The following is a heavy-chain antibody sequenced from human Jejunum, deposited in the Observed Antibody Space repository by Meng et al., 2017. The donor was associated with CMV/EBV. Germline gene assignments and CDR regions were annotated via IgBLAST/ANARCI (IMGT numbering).Heavy chain of an antibody. V-gene: IGHV7-4-1*02. J-gene: IGHJ4*02. Sequence: AYKTSGNRFNAFAGNWVRQAPGQGLQWMGWMNTNTGNPTYAQEFIGRFGFSLDTSVTATSLTITNLKAEDTGVYFCATDGWYAGDWGQGTLVTVSS. CDR2: MNTNTGNP. CDR3: ATDGWYAGD. CDR1: GNRFNAFA. D-gene: IGHD6-19*01.